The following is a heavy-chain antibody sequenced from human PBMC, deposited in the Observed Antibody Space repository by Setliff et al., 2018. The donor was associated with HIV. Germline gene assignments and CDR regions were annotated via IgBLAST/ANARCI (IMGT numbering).Heavy chain of an antibody. CDR1: GGSTSSYF. CDR2: IIPSGST. CDR3: ARGDSNYFYY. D-gene: IGHD4-4*01. V-gene: IGHV4-34*01. Sequence: SETLSLTCTVSGGSTSSYFWSWIRQPPGKGLEWIGEIIPSGSTNYNPSLKSRVTMSADRSKNQFSLKLSSVTAADTAVYYCARGDSNYFYYWGQGTLVTVSS. J-gene: IGHJ4*02.